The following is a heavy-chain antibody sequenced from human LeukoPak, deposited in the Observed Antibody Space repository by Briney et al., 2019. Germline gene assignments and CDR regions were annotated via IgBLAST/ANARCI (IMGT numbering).Heavy chain of an antibody. CDR3: ARRQVGLTGGHFDY. J-gene: IGHJ4*02. CDR2: VYHSGST. V-gene: IGHV4-4*02. CDR1: GFSVSAHY. D-gene: IGHD1-26*01. Sequence: PGGSLRLSCAVSGFSVSAHYMSWVRQSPGKGLEWIGEVYHSGSTNYNPSLKSRVTISLDKSQNQFSLSLTSVTAADTAVYYCARRQVGLTGGHFDYWGQGTLVTVS.